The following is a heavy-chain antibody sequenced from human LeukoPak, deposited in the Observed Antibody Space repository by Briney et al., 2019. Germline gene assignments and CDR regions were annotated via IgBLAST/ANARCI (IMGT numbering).Heavy chain of an antibody. V-gene: IGHV5-51*01. Sequence: GESLKISCKASGYTFTSQWIGWVRPVSGKGLEWVGLIHPGASDIRYSPSFEGRVTPSVDKSISTLYLQWASLQASDTAMYYCARRGGGTDFWGQGTLVTVSS. D-gene: IGHD2-15*01. CDR2: IHPGASDI. CDR1: GYTFTSQW. CDR3: ARRGGGTDF. J-gene: IGHJ4*02.